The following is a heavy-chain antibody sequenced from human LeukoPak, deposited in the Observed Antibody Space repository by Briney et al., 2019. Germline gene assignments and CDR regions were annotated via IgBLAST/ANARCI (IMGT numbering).Heavy chain of an antibody. CDR3: ARMPRGPDV. CDR1: GFTFSSYW. V-gene: IGHV3-7*01. J-gene: IGHJ6*04. Sequence: GGSLRLSCAASGFTFSSYWMSWVRQAPGKGLEWVANIKQDGSEKYYVDSMKGRFTISRDNAKNPLYLQMNGLRAEDTAVYYCARMPRGPDVWGKGTTVTVSS. CDR2: IKQDGSEK. D-gene: IGHD2-2*01.